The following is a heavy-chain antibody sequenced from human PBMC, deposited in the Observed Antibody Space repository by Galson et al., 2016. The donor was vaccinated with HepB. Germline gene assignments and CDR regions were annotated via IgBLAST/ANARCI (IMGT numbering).Heavy chain of an antibody. CDR2: ITSSGGST. V-gene: IGHV3-23*01. J-gene: IGHJ6*02. D-gene: IGHD6-6*01. Sequence: SLRLSCAASTFTFSNYGMRWVRQAPGKGLEWVSSITSSGGSTYYADSVKGRFTISRDNSKNTLYLQMNSLRAEDTAVYYCAKIFVISSSRSYGMDVWSQGTTVTVSS. CDR1: TFTFSNYG. CDR3: AKIFVISSSRSYGMDV.